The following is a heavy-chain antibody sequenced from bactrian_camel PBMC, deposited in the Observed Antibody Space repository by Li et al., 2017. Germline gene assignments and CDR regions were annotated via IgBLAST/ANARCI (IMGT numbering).Heavy chain of an antibody. Sequence: VQLVESGGGSVQPGGSLRLSCGASGYTYSSNCMGWFRQAPGKEREGVAFVYFGGSRTYYADSVKGRFTISQDKGKNMVYLQMNNLKPEDTGMYYCATDQLYGGTCGDVLNFAYRGQGTQVTVS. CDR3: ATDQLYGGTCGDVLNFAY. J-gene: IGHJ4*01. V-gene: IGHV3S40*01. CDR2: VYFGGSRT. CDR1: GYTYSSNC. D-gene: IGHD6*01.